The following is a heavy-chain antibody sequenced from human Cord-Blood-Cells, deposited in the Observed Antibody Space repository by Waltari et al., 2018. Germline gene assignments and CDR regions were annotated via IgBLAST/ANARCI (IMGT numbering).Heavy chain of an antibody. Sequence: QLQLQESGPGLVKPSETLSPTCTVSGGSISSSSHYCGWIRQPPGKALEWIGSIYYSGSTYYNPSLKSRVTISVDTSKNQFSLKLSSVTAADTAVYYCARRGYGDYGYFQHWGQGTLVTVSS. D-gene: IGHD4-17*01. CDR2: IYYSGST. CDR1: GGSISSSSHY. V-gene: IGHV4-39*01. CDR3: ARRGYGDYGYFQH. J-gene: IGHJ1*01.